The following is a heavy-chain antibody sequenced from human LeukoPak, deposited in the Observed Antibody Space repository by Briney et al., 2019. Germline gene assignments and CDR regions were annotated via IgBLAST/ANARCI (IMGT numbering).Heavy chain of an antibody. V-gene: IGHV4-4*09. CDR2: IYTTGST. Sequence: TSETLSLTCTVSGGSIRSYYWSWIRQPPGKGLEWIGYIYTTGSTNYNPSLKSRVTISIDTSNNHLSLELSSVTAADTAVYYCGRHRDRYSNNGPFDYGAQETLATVP. CDR3: GRHRDRYSNNGPFDY. CDR1: GGSIRSYY. D-gene: IGHD5-12*01. J-gene: IGHJ4*02.